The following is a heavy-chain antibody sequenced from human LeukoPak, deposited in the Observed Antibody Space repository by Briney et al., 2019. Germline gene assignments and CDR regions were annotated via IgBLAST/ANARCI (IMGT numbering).Heavy chain of an antibody. Sequence: GESLKISCKGSGYRFTSYWIGWVRQMPGKGLEWMAIIYPADSDIRYSPSFQGQVTISADKSISTAYLQWSSLKASDTAMYYCARSLTAAAGDYWGQGTLVTVSS. J-gene: IGHJ4*02. CDR2: IYPADSDI. V-gene: IGHV5-51*01. D-gene: IGHD6-25*01. CDR1: GYRFTSYW. CDR3: ARSLTAAAGDY.